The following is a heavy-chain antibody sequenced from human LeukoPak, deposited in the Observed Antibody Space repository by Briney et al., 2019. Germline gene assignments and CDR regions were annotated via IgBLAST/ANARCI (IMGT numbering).Heavy chain of an antibody. Sequence: ASLKVSFKASGYTFTSNGINWVRQAPGQGLEWMGWISAYNGNTNYAQKLQGRVTMTTDTSTSTAYMEVRSLRSDDTALYYCARYSSSWPGYFDYWGQGTLVTVSS. V-gene: IGHV1-18*01. CDR1: GYTFTSNG. CDR2: ISAYNGNT. J-gene: IGHJ4*02. D-gene: IGHD6-13*01. CDR3: ARYSSSWPGYFDY.